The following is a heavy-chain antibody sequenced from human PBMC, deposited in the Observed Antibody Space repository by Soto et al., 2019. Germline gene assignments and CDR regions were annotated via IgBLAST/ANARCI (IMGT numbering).Heavy chain of an antibody. D-gene: IGHD1-26*01. Sequence: EVQLVESGGGLVEPGGSLRLSCAASGFNFINAWMHWVRQAPGKGLEWGGRIKSKTDGGTTDYAAPVKGRLIISRDDSKNTLYLQINSLKMEDTAVYYCSAMGVWGQGTTVTVSS. CDR2: IKSKTDGGTT. CDR1: GFNFINAW. J-gene: IGHJ6*02. V-gene: IGHV3-15*07. CDR3: SAMGV.